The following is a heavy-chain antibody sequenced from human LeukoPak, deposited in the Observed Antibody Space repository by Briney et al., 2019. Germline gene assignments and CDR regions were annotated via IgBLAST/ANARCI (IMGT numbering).Heavy chain of an antibody. CDR1: GGSISPYY. D-gene: IGHD1-26*01. J-gene: IGHJ4*02. Sequence: SSETLSLTRTVSGGSISPYYWTWIRQPPGKGLEWVGYIYSSGSTNYNPSLKSRVTISVDTSKNWFSLKLTSVTAADTAVYYCARGGAFLTDWGQGTLVTVSS. V-gene: IGHV4-59*08. CDR2: IYSSGST. CDR3: ARGGAFLTD.